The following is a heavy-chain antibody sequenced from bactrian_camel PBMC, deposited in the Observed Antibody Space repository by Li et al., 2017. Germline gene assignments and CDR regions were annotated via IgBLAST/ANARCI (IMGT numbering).Heavy chain of an antibody. CDR1: GFSSSRRA. D-gene: IGHD3*01. J-gene: IGHJ4*01. CDR2: INGEGRVT. CDR3: AAGRNDYCQGSWCQEYIY. Sequence: DVQLVESGGGSVQFGGSLRLSCAGSGFSSSRRAMAWVRQVPGKGLEWVATINGEGRVTYYIDSVKGRFTISRDNAKNTLYLQLHDLKTEDTAMYHCAAGRNDYCQGSWCQEYIYWGPGTQVTVS. V-gene: IGHV3S31*01.